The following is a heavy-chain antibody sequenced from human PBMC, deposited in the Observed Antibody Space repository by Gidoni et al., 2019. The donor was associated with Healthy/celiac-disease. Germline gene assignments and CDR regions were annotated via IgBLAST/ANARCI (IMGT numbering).Heavy chain of an antibody. D-gene: IGHD5-12*01. V-gene: IGHV3-49*05. CDR2: IRSKAYGGTT. CDR3: TRVMGWLRLAKYYFDY. J-gene: IGHJ4*02. Sequence: EVQLVESGGGLVKPGRSLRLSCTASGFTFGAYAMSWFRQAPGKGLEWVGFIRSKAYGGTTEYAASVKGRFTISRDDSKSIAYLQMNSLKTEDTAVYYCTRVMGWLRLAKYYFDYWGQGTLVTVSS. CDR1: GFTFGAYA.